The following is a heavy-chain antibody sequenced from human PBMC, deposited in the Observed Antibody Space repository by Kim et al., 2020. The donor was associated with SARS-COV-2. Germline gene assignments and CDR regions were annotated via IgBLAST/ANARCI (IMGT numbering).Heavy chain of an antibody. V-gene: IGHV3-74*01. CDR2: ISSDGSIT. CDR3: ARGFFRDGSDV. J-gene: IGHJ6*02. CDR1: RFTFNNYW. Sequence: GGSLRLSCAVSRFTFNNYWINWVRHAPGKGLVWVSRISSDGSITNYADSVKGRFTMSRDNAENTLYLQMNSLRAEDTAVYYCARGFFRDGSDVWGQGTTVTVSS. D-gene: IGHD3-10*01.